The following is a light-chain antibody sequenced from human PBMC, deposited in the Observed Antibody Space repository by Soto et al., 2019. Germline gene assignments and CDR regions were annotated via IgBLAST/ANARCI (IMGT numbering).Light chain of an antibody. V-gene: IGLV1-40*01. CDR2: DNN. Sequence: QSVLTQPTSVSGAPGQRVTISCTGSNSNIGSGYNVHWYQQLPGTAPKLLIYDNNNRPSGVPDRFSGSKSGNTASLTVSGLQAADEADYFCKSYAGSNTYLFGSGTKLTVL. CDR1: NSNIGSGYN. CDR3: KSYAGSNTYL. J-gene: IGLJ1*01.